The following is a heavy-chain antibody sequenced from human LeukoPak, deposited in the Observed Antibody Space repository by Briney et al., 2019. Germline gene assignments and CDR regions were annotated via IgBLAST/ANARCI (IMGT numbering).Heavy chain of an antibody. CDR2: IKKTGSET. CDR1: GFTFSHFW. D-gene: IGHD6-19*01. J-gene: IGHJ4*02. Sequence: GGSLRLSCAASGFTFSHFWMSWVRQAPGKGLEWVAYIKKTGSETYYVDSVKGRFTISRDNAKNSLYLQMNSLRAEDTAVYYCATEDSSGWYGDYWGQGTLVTVSS. CDR3: ATEDSSGWYGDY. V-gene: IGHV3-7*01.